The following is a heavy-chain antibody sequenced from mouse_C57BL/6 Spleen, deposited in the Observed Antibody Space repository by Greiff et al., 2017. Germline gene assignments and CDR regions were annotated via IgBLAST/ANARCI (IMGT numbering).Heavy chain of an antibody. CDR3: TRAHYSNYRYFDV. CDR2: ISSGGDYI. CDR1: GFTFSSYA. V-gene: IGHV5-9-1*02. Sequence: EVKLMESGEGLVKPGGSLKLSCAASGFTFSSYAMSWVRQTPEKRLEWVAYISSGGDYIYYADTVKGRFTISRDNARNTLYLQMSSLKSEDTAMYYCTRAHYSNYRYFDVWGTGTTVTVSS. J-gene: IGHJ1*03. D-gene: IGHD2-5*01.